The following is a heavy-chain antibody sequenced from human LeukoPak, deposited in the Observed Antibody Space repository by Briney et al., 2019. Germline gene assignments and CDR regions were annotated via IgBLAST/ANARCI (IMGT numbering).Heavy chain of an antibody. D-gene: IGHD3-10*01. J-gene: IGHJ4*02. CDR3: AKESGIGRRTTAHYYYGSGSLYFDY. Sequence: PGGSLRLSCAATGFTVSSNYMSWVRQAPGKGLEWVSVIYSGGSTYYADSVKGRFTISRDNSKNTLYLQMNSLRAEDTAVYYCAKESGIGRRTTAHYYYGSGSLYFDYWGQGTLVTVSS. V-gene: IGHV3-53*01. CDR2: IYSGGST. CDR1: GFTVSSNY.